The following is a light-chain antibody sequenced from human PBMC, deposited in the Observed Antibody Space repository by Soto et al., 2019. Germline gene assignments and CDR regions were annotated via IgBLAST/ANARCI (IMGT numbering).Light chain of an antibody. CDR2: AAS. CDR1: QGIDSW. Sequence: DIQMTQSPSSVSASVGDRVTLTCRASQGIDSWLAWYQQKPGKAPNLLIYAASTLQSGVPSRFSGSGSGTDFTLTISSLQPDDFATYYCQQANSFPLTFGGGTKVEIK. CDR3: QQANSFPLT. J-gene: IGKJ4*01. V-gene: IGKV1-12*01.